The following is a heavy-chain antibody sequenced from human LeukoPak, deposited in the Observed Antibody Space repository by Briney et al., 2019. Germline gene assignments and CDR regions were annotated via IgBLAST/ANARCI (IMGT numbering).Heavy chain of an antibody. Sequence: SETLSLTCTVSGGSISSGGYNWSWLRQPPGKGLEWIGYIYYTGITYYNPSLRSRVTISVDTSKNLFSLKLSSVTAADTAVYYCAGDAGNWFDPWGQGTLVTVSS. CDR1: GGSISSGGYN. CDR2: IYYTGIT. CDR3: AGDAGNWFDP. J-gene: IGHJ5*02. V-gene: IGHV4-31*03.